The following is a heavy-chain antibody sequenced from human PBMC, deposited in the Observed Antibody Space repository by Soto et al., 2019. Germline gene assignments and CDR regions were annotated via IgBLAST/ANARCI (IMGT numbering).Heavy chain of an antibody. CDR2: INHSGST. CDR3: ARDKITGLFDY. D-gene: IGHD2-8*02. CDR1: GGSFSGYY. Sequence: TSETLSLTCAVYGGSFSGYYWTWIRQPPGTGLEWIGEINHSGSTNYNPSLKSRVTISVDTSKNQFSLKLASVTAADTAVYYCARDKITGLFDYWGQGTLVTVSS. V-gene: IGHV4-34*01. J-gene: IGHJ4*02.